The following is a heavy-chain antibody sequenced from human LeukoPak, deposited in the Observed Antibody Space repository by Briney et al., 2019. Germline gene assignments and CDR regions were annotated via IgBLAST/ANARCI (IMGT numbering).Heavy chain of an antibody. J-gene: IGHJ4*02. CDR1: GFTFSSYW. V-gene: IGHV3-7*01. CDR3: ARPYYDILTGGYYFDY. D-gene: IGHD3-9*01. Sequence: PGGSLRLSCAASGFTFSSYWMSWVRQAPGKGLEWVANIKQDGSEKYYVDSVKGRFTISRDNAKNSLYLQMNSLRAEDTAVYYCARPYYDILTGGYYFDYWGQGTLVTVSS. CDR2: IKQDGSEK.